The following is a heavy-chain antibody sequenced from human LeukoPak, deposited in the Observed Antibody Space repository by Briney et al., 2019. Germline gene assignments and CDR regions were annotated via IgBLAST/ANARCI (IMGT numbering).Heavy chain of an antibody. D-gene: IGHD5-24*01. V-gene: IGHV3-11*01. CDR2: ISSSGTTI. J-gene: IGHJ3*02. Sequence: GGSLRLSRAASGFTFSDYYMSWIRQAPGKGLEWVSYISSSGTTIYYADSVEGRFTISRDNAKNSLYLQMNSLRAEDTAVYYCARWLQLRDAFDIWGQGTMVTVSS. CDR3: ARWLQLRDAFDI. CDR1: GFTFSDYY.